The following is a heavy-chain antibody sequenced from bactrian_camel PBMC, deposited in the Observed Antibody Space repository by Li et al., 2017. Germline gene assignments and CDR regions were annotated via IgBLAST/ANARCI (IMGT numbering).Heavy chain of an antibody. D-gene: IGHD3*01. CDR1: GLTSGTPC. CDR3: AADSYSQWIGCHPKIQEYRY. CDR2: CDGRGTA. Sequence: HVQLVESGGGSVQPGGSLSVSCRASGLTSGTPCMAWFRQAPGKKLEWVSNCDGRGTAYYSDSVKGRFSCSRDNAKNTLYLQMDSLQVEDTAIYYCAADSYSQWIGCHPKIQEYRYRGQGTQVTVS. V-gene: IGHV3S55*01. J-gene: IGHJ4*01.